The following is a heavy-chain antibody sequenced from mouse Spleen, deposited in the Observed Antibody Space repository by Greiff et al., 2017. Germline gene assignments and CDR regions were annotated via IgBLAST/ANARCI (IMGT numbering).Heavy chain of an antibody. V-gene: IGHV1-72*01. J-gene: IGHJ4*01. D-gene: IGHD1-1*01. CDR2: IDPNSGGT. CDR1: GYPFTSYW. Sequence: QVQLQQPGAELVKPGASVKLSCKASGYPFTSYWMHWVKQRPGRGLEWIGRIDPNSGGTKYNEKFKSKATLTVDKPSSTAYMQLSSLTSEESAVYYCARSRVVAYYYARDYWGQGTSVTVSS. CDR3: ARSRVVAYYYARDY.